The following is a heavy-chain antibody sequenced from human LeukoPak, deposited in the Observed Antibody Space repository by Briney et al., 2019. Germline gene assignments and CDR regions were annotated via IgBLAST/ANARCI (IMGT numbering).Heavy chain of an antibody. CDR3: ARRGRIAAAGTALPYYGMDV. J-gene: IGHJ6*02. CDR1: GFTFSSYA. D-gene: IGHD6-13*01. V-gene: IGHV3-64*01. Sequence: GGSLRLSCAAPGFTFSSYAMHWVRQAPGKELEYVSAISSNGGSTYYANSVKGRFTISRDNSKNTLYLQMGSLRAEDMAVYYCARRGRIAAAGTALPYYGMDVWGQGTTVTVSS. CDR2: ISSNGGST.